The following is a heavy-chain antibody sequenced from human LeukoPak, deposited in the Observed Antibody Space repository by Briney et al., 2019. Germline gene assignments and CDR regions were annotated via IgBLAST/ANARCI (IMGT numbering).Heavy chain of an antibody. CDR3: AKDDSSGYYYQLGDY. V-gene: IGHV3-30*02. CDR1: GFTFSSYG. D-gene: IGHD3-22*01. J-gene: IGHJ4*02. CDR2: IRYDGSNK. Sequence: GGSLRLSCAASGFTFSSYGMHWVRQAPGKGLEWVAFIRYDGSNKYYADSVKGRFTISRDNSKNTLYLQMNSLRAEDTAVYYSAKDDSSGYYYQLGDYWGQGTLVTVSS.